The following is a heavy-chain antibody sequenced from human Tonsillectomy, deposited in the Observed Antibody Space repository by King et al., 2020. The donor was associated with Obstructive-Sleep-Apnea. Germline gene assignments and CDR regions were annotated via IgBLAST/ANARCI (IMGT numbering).Heavy chain of an antibody. V-gene: IGHV3-23*04. CDR3: AKDMGGGPAANFDY. J-gene: IGHJ4*02. Sequence: VQLVESGGGLVQPGGSLRLSCAASGFTFSKFAMSWVRQAPGRGLEWVSAISDSTAGTGSFYADSVKGRFTLSRDNSKNTLYLHMNSLGADDTALYYCAKDMGGGPAANFDYWGQGTLVTVSS. CDR1: GFTFSKFA. CDR2: ISDSTAGTGS. D-gene: IGHD2-2*01.